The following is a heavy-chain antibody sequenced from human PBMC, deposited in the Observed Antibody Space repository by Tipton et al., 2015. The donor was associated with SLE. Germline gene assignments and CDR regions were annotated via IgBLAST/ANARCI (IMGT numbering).Heavy chain of an antibody. J-gene: IGHJ4*02. V-gene: IGHV3-9*01. CDR1: GFTFDDYA. CDR2: ISWNSGSI. D-gene: IGHD6-13*01. CDR3: ARDLDSSYDS. Sequence: SLRLSCAASGFTFDDYAMHWVRQAPGKGLEWVSGISWNSGSIGYADSVKGRFTISRDNSKNTLYLQMNSLRAEDTAVYYCARDLDSSYDSWGQGTLVTVSS.